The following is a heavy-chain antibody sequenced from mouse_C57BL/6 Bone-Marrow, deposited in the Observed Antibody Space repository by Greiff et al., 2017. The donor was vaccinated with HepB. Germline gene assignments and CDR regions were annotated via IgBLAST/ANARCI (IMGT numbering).Heavy chain of an antibody. D-gene: IGHD1-1*01. CDR1: GYTFTSYG. J-gene: IGHJ1*03. Sequence: LVESGAELARPGASVKLSCKASGYTFTSYGISWVKQRTGQGLEWIGEIYPRSGNTYYNEKFKGKATLTADKSSSTAYMELRSLTSEDSAVYFCARGASFTTVVATNFDVWGTGTTVTVSS. V-gene: IGHV1-81*01. CDR2: IYPRSGNT. CDR3: ARGASFTTVVATNFDV.